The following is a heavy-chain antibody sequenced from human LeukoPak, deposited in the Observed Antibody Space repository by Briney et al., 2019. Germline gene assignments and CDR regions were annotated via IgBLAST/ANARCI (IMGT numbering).Heavy chain of an antibody. Sequence: GGSLRLSCAASGFTFSDYYMSWIRQAPGKGLEWVSYISSSSSYTNYADSAKGRFTISRDNAKNSLYLQMNSLRAEDTAVYYCARVGELRYYFDYWGQGTLVTVSS. CDR2: ISSSSSYT. D-gene: IGHD1-26*01. CDR3: ARVGELRYYFDY. J-gene: IGHJ4*02. CDR1: GFTFSDYY. V-gene: IGHV3-11*05.